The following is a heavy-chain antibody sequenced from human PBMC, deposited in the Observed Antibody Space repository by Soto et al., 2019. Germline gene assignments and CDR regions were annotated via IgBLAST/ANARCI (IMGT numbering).Heavy chain of an antibody. Sequence: QVQLVQSGAEVKKPGSSVKVSCKASGGTFSSYAINWVRQAPGQGLEWMGGIIPLFGTANHAQKFQGRVTITADKSTSTANMELSSLRSEYTAVYYCSIEGSYGTQRYYFYNCGQGTLVTVSS. D-gene: IGHD5-18*01. CDR1: GGTFSSYA. CDR2: IIPLFGTA. V-gene: IGHV1-69*06. J-gene: IGHJ4*02. CDR3: SIEGSYGTQRYYFYN.